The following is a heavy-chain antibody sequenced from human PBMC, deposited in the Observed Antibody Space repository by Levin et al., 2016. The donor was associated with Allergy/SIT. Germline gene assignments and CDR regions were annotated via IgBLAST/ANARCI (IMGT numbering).Heavy chain of an antibody. CDR1: GGSVSSGSH. CDR2: IYYTGIT. J-gene: IGHJ5*02. V-gene: IGHV4-61*01. Sequence: SETLSLTCTVSGGSVSSGSHWSWIRQPPGKGLEWIGYIYYTGITNYSPSLKSRVTISVDTSKNQFSLKLTSVTAADTAVYYCARGNTYYEEIVSWGQGTLVTVSS. D-gene: IGHD3-3*01. CDR3: ARGNTYYEEIVS.